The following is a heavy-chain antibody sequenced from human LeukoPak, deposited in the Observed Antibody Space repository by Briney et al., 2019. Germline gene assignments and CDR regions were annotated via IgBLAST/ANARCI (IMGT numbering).Heavy chain of an antibody. V-gene: IGHV4-4*07. CDR2: IYTSGST. D-gene: IGHD3-16*02. CDR3: ARDKRVSGSYQFSFDP. Sequence: SETLSLTCAVYGGSFSGYYWSWIRQPAGKGLEWIGRIYTSGSTNYNPSLKSRVTMSVDTSKNQCSLKLSSVTAADTAVYYCARDKRVSGSYQFSFDPWGQGTLVTVSS. J-gene: IGHJ5*02. CDR1: GGSFSGYY.